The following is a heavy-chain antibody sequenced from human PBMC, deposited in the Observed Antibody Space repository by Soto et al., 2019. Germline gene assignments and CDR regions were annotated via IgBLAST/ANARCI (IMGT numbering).Heavy chain of an antibody. CDR3: AAGGSGYYAN. CDR1: GFTFSTYW. J-gene: IGHJ4*02. D-gene: IGHD3-22*01. Sequence: EVQLVESGGDLVQPGGSLRLSCAASGFTFSTYWMHWVRQAPGKGLLWVSRTKTDGTYATYADSVKGRFTISRDNDKNTLYLQMNSLSVEDAAVYYCAAGGSGYYANWGQGTLVTVSS. V-gene: IGHV3-74*01. CDR2: TKTDGTYA.